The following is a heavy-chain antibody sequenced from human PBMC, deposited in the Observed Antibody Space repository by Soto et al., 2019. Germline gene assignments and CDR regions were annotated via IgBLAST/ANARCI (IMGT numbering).Heavy chain of an antibody. CDR3: ARDVTGGAAASQYFDY. CDR1: GGSISSYY. V-gene: IGHV4-59*01. D-gene: IGHD6-25*01. CDR2: IYYSGST. J-gene: IGHJ4*02. Sequence: QVQLQESVPGLVKPSETLSLTCTVSGGSISSYYWSWIRQPPGKGLEWIGYIYYSGSTNYNPSLKSRVTISVDTSKNQFPLKLSSVTAADTAVYYCARDVTGGAAASQYFDYWGKGTLVIVCS.